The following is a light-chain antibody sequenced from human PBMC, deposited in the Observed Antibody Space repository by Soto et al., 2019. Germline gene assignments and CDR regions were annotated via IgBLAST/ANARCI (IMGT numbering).Light chain of an antibody. J-gene: IGLJ3*02. V-gene: IGLV2-8*01. CDR3: SSYAASNNFYFV. CDR2: EVT. CDR1: SSDVGGYNY. Sequence: QSSLTQHPCASGSPGQSVTISCTGTSSDVGGYNYVSLYQQYPGRAPKLMIYEVTKRPSGVPDRFSGSKSGNTASLTVSGLQAEDEADYYCSSYAASNNFYFVFGGGTKLTVL.